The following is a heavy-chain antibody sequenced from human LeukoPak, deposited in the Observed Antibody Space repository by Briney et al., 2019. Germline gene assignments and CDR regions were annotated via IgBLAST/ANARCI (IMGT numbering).Heavy chain of an antibody. Sequence: GASVKVSCKASGYTFTGYYMHWVRQAPGQGLEWMGWINPSSGGTNYAQNFQGRVTMTRDTSISTAYMELSGLRSDDTAVYFCARGPHAPSDYWGQGTLVTVPS. CDR3: ARGPHAPSDY. J-gene: IGHJ4*02. CDR2: INPSSGGT. CDR1: GYTFTGYY. V-gene: IGHV1-2*02.